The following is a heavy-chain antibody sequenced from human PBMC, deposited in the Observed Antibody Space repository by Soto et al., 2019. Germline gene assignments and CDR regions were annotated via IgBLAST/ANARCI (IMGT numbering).Heavy chain of an antibody. Sequence: GGSLRLSCAASGFTFSSYAMHWVRQAPGKGLEWVAVISYDGSNKYYADSVKGRFTISRDTSKNTLYLQMNSLRAEDTAVYYCARVSVDTAMAFDYWGQGTLVTVSS. J-gene: IGHJ4*02. D-gene: IGHD5-18*01. CDR2: ISYDGSNK. CDR1: GFTFSSYA. CDR3: ARVSVDTAMAFDY. V-gene: IGHV3-30-3*01.